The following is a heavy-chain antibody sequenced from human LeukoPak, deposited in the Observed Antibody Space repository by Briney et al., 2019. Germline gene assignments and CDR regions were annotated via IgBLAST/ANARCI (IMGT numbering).Heavy chain of an antibody. CDR1: GGTFSSYA. D-gene: IGHD3-3*01. CDR2: IIPIFCTA. CDR3: ARDRVDYDFPGAIGKIHYFDY. J-gene: IGHJ4*02. Sequence: SVKVSCKASGGTFSSYAISWVRQAPGQGLEWMGGIIPIFCTANYAQKFQGRVTITADESTSTAYMELSSLRSEDTAVYYCARDRVDYDFPGAIGKIHYFDYWGQGTLVTVSS. V-gene: IGHV1-69*13.